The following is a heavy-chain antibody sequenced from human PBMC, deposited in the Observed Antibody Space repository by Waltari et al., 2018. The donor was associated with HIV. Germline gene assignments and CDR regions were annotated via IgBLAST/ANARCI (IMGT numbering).Heavy chain of an antibody. D-gene: IGHD1-26*01. CDR2: IKREANGKTV. Sequence: EVKLVESGGDLVKAGGSLRLSCAASGFKFRDAWMSWVRQTPVGAQQWIGTIKREANGKTVDYLEALKRRFTISRDDSKEMSYLQIDGLKTDDTATYFCSWDDKAVFDYWGLGTTVIVSS. CDR3: SWDDKAVFDY. J-gene: IGHJ3*01. V-gene: IGHV3-15*01. CDR1: GFKFRDAW.